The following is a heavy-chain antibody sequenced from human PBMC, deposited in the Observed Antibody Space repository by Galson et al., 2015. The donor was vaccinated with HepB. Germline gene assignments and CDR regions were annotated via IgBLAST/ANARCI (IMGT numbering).Heavy chain of an antibody. CDR1: GFTFSSYG. J-gene: IGHJ4*02. V-gene: IGHV3-33*01. CDR2: IWYDGSNK. Sequence: SLRLSCAASGFTFSSYGMHWVRQAPGKGLEWVAVIWYDGSNKYYADSVKGRFTISRDNSKNTLYLQMNSLRAEDTAVYYCAGSLGELSPPDYWGQGTLVTVSS. D-gene: IGHD3-16*02. CDR3: AGSLGELSPPDY.